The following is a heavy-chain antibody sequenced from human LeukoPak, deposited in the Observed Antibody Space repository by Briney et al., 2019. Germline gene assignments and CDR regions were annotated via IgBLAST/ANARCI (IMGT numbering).Heavy chain of an antibody. Sequence: GRSLRLSCAASGFTFSSYAMHWVRQAPGKGLEWVAAISYDGSNKYYADSGKGRFTISRDNSKNTLYLQMNSLRAEDTAVYYCARTPKLIQEYSGSYWYAFDIWGQGTMVTVSS. J-gene: IGHJ3*02. D-gene: IGHD1-26*01. CDR3: ARTPKLIQEYSGSYWYAFDI. V-gene: IGHV3-30-3*01. CDR2: ISYDGSNK. CDR1: GFTFSSYA.